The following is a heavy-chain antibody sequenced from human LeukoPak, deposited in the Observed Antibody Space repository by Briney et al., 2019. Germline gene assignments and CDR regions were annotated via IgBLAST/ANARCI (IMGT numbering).Heavy chain of an antibody. CDR2: MSYDGSNK. V-gene: IGHV3-30*04. CDR3: ARGDHYYDSSAFLDY. Sequence: GRSLRLSCAASGFTFNLYALHWVRQAPGKGLGWVALMSYDGSNKYYTDSVKGRFSISRDNSKNTLYVQINNLRPEDTAVYYCARGDHYYDSSAFLDYWGQGTLVTVSS. D-gene: IGHD3-22*01. J-gene: IGHJ4*02. CDR1: GFTFNLYA.